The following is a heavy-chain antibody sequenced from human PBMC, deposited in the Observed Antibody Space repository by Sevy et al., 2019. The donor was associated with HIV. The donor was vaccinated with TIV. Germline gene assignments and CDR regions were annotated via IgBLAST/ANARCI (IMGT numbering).Heavy chain of an antibody. CDR3: ARDGGRITMVQGVLAYYHGMDV. Sequence: GGSLRLSCAASGFTFSIYSMNWVRQAPGKGLEWVSSSSSSSNYIYYADSVKGRFTISRDNAKNSLYLQMNSLRAEETAVYYWARDGGRITMVQGVLAYYHGMDVWGQGTTVTVSS. D-gene: IGHD3-10*01. J-gene: IGHJ6*02. CDR1: GFTFSIYS. CDR2: SSSSSNYI. V-gene: IGHV3-21*01.